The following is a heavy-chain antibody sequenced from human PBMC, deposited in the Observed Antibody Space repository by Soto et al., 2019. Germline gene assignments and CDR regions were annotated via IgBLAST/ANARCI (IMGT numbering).Heavy chain of an antibody. Sequence: SVKVSCKASGGTFSNYAFSWVRQAPGQGLEWMGGIVPLFGTPNYAQKFQGRLTINADESSRTAYMELSSLRSEDTAVYYCASERVAEMATGGFFDYWGQGTLVTVSS. D-gene: IGHD5-12*01. CDR1: GGTFSNYA. J-gene: IGHJ4*02. CDR2: IVPLFGTP. CDR3: ASERVAEMATGGFFDY. V-gene: IGHV1-69*13.